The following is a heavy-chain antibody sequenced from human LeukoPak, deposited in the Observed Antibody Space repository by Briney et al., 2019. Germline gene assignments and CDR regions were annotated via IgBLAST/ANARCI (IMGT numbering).Heavy chain of an antibody. V-gene: IGHV3-7*01. D-gene: IGHD5-24*01. J-gene: IGHJ5*02. Sequence: GGSLRLSCAASGFTFSSYWMSWVRQAPGKGLEWVANIKQDGSEKYYVDSVKGRFTISRDNAKNSLYLQMNSLRAEDTAVYYCARMAGWLQLIGWFDPWGQGTLVTVSS. CDR3: ARMAGWLQLIGWFDP. CDR1: GFTFSSYW. CDR2: IKQDGSEK.